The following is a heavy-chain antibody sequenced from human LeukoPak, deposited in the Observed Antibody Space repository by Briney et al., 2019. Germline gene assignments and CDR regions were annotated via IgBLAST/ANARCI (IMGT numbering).Heavy chain of an antibody. Sequence: GESLKISCKGSGYSFSSYWIGWVRQMPGKGLEWMGLINAADSDTRYSPSFQGQVLISVDKSISTAYLQWGNLKATDTALYYCARLPCTGGSCSKTFDYWGQGTLVTVYS. D-gene: IGHD2-15*01. J-gene: IGHJ4*02. CDR1: GYSFSSYW. V-gene: IGHV5-51*01. CDR2: INAADSDT. CDR3: ARLPCTGGSCSKTFDY.